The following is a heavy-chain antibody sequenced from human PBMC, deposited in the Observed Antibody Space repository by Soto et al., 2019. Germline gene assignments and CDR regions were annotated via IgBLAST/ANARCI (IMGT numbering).Heavy chain of an antibody. CDR1: GFTLDDYA. J-gene: IGHJ6*02. Sequence: GGSLRLSCAASGFTLDDYALHWVRQAPGKGLEWVSGISWNSASMDYADSVKDRLSISRDNAENSLYLQMNSLSAEDTAVYYCAKDPPSEGGDTKYGMDVWGQGTTVTVSS. D-gene: IGHD5-18*01. CDR3: AKDPPSEGGDTKYGMDV. V-gene: IGHV3-9*01. CDR2: ISWNSASM.